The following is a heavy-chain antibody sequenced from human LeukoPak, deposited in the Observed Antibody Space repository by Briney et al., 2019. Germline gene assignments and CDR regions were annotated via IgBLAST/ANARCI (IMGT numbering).Heavy chain of an antibody. CDR2: IYYSGST. D-gene: IGHD6-19*01. J-gene: IGHJ3*02. V-gene: IGHV4-59*12. Sequence: SETLSLTCTVSGGSISSYYWSWIRQPPGKGLEWIGYIYYSGSTDYNPSLKSRATISVDTSKNQFSLKLSSVTAADTAVYYCAKDPQGVRQWLVPNDAFDIWGQGTMVTVSS. CDR3: AKDPQGVRQWLVPNDAFDI. CDR1: GGSISSYY.